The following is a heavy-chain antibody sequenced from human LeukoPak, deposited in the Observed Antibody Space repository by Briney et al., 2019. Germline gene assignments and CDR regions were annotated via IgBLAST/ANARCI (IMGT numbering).Heavy chain of an antibody. D-gene: IGHD6-13*01. Sequence: SETLSLTCTVSGYSISSGYYWGWIRQPPGKGLEWTGSIYHSGSTYYNPSHKSRVTISVDTSKNQFSLKLSSVTAADTAVYYCARGRIIAAAGTDFDYWGQGTLVTVSS. CDR2: IYHSGST. CDR1: GYSISSGYY. J-gene: IGHJ4*02. V-gene: IGHV4-38-2*02. CDR3: ARGRIIAAAGTDFDY.